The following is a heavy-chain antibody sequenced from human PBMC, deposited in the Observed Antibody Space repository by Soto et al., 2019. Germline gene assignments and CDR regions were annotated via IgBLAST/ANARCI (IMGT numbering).Heavy chain of an antibody. D-gene: IGHD6-13*01. CDR1: GGSISSYY. CDR2: IYYSGST. Sequence: SETLSLTCTVSGGSISSYYWSWIRQPPGKGLEWIGYIYYSGSTNYNPSLKSRVTISVDTSKNQFSLKLSSVTAADTAVYYCARTAAGLGVWFDPWGQGTLVTVS. J-gene: IGHJ5*02. CDR3: ARTAAGLGVWFDP. V-gene: IGHV4-59*01.